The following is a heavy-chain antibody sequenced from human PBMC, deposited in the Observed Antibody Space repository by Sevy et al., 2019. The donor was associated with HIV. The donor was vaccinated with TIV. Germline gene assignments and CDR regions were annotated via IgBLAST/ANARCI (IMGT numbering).Heavy chain of an antibody. D-gene: IGHD6-25*01. J-gene: IGHJ4*02. CDR2: IGATAPTT. CDR1: GFNFNFYA. V-gene: IGHV3-23*01. CDR3: AKDFRPYRAAVFDY. Sequence: GGSLRLSCVASGFNFNFYAMSWVRLAPGKGLEWVSSIGATAPTTYYADSVKGRFTVSRDNSKNVLSLQMDSLRVEDTALYYCAKDFRPYRAAVFDYWGQGVLVTVSS.